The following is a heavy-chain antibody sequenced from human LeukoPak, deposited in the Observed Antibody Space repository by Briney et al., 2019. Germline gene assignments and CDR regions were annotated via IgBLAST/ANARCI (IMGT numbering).Heavy chain of an antibody. D-gene: IGHD5-18*01. Sequence: PSETLSLTCAAYGGSLSGSYWSWIRQPPGKGLEWIGEINHSGRTNYNPSLKSRVTISVDTSKNQFSLRLSSVTAADTAMYYCARESRTGYSYGEQFDYWGQGALVTVSS. J-gene: IGHJ4*02. V-gene: IGHV4-34*01. CDR1: GGSLSGSY. CDR2: INHSGRT. CDR3: ARESRTGYSYGEQFDY.